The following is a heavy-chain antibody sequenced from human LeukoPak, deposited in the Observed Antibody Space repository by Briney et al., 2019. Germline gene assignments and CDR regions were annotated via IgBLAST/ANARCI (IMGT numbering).Heavy chain of an antibody. CDR1: GFTFNNYN. Sequence: GGSLRLSCAASGFTFNNYNMNWVRQAPGKALEWVSSITSSGTYIFYADSVKGRFTISRDNAKNSLYLQMNGLRADDTATYYCARGATDTTRWFDPWGQGTLVTVSS. CDR2: ITSSGTYI. V-gene: IGHV3-21*01. J-gene: IGHJ5*02. CDR3: ARGATDTTRWFDP. D-gene: IGHD1-7*01.